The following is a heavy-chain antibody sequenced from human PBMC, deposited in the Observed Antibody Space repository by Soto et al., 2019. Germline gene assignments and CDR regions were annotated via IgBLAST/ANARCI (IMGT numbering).Heavy chain of an antibody. D-gene: IGHD4-17*01. V-gene: IGHV3-30-3*01. CDR2: ISYDGSNK. Sequence: QVQLVESGGGVVQPGRSLRLSCAASGFTFSSYAMHWVRQAPGKGLEWVAVISYDGSNKYYADSVKGRFTISRDNSKNTLYLQMNSLRAEDTAVYYCARDATTVTTFGVYYYGMDVCGQGTTVTVSS. CDR1: GFTFSSYA. J-gene: IGHJ6*02. CDR3: ARDATTVTTFGVYYYGMDV.